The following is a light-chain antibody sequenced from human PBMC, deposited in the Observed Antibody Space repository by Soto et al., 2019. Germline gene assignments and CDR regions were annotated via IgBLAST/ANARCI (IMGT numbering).Light chain of an antibody. CDR1: QAIDSW. CDR2: TGS. V-gene: IGKV1-12*01. J-gene: IGKJ4*01. CDR3: QKANSFPRT. Sequence: DIQMTQSPSSVSASVGDRVTITCRASQAIDSWLAWYQQKTGEAPKLLIFTGSLLHSGVPPRFSGSGSGTDLTLTISRLQPEDFATYYCQKANSFPRTFGGGTKVDIK.